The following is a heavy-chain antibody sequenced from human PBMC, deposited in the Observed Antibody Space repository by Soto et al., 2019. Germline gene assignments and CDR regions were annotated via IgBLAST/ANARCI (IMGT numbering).Heavy chain of an antibody. V-gene: IGHV3-23*01. CDR3: ARSLIGNYESFDS. CDR2: LTSSGSNP. J-gene: IGHJ4*01. D-gene: IGHD1-7*01. CDR1: GFAFNKYA. Sequence: GGSLRLSCAASGFAFNKYAMGWVRQPPGKGLEWVSTLTSSGSNPYYGDSVRGRFTISRDNSKSSLFLQMNSLRADDTAVYYCARSLIGNYESFDSWGHGTLVTVSS.